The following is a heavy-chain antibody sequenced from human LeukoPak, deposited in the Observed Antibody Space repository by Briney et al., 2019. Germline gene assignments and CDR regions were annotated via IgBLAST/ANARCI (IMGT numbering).Heavy chain of an antibody. CDR3: VRGNEAD. CDR1: GFRFSSYS. D-gene: IGHD1-1*01. CDR2: IGQDGSDK. J-gene: IGHJ1*01. V-gene: IGHV3-7*01. Sequence: GGSLRLSCAVSGFRFSSYSMHWVRQAPGKGLEWVANIGQDGSDKYYLDSVKGRFTISRDNAKNSLYLQMNSLRADDTAVYYCVRGNEADWGQGTLVTVSS.